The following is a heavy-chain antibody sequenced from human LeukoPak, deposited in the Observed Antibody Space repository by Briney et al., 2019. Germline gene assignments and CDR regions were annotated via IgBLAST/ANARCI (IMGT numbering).Heavy chain of an antibody. Sequence: SETLSLTCTVSGGSISSYYWSWIRQPPGKGLEWIGYIYYSGSTNYNPSLKSRVTISVDTSKNQFSLKLRSVTAADTAVYSCAKRNSLPVAFDYGGQGTLVTVPS. V-gene: IGHV4-59*01. CDR3: AKRNSLPVAFDY. CDR1: GGSISSYY. J-gene: IGHJ4*02. D-gene: IGHD3-16*02. CDR2: IYYSGST.